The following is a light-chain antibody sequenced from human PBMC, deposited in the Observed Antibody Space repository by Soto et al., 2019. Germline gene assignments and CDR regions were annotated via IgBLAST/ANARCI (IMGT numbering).Light chain of an antibody. CDR1: SSNIGSNY. CDR3: AAWNDGLGGPV. V-gene: IGLV1-47*01. Sequence: QSVLTQPPSASGTPGQRVTISCSGSSSNIGSNYVYWYQQLPGTAPKLLIYRNNQRPSGVPDRFSGSKSGTSACLAISGLRSEDEADYDWAAWNDGLGGPVFGGGTKLTVL. CDR2: RNN. J-gene: IGLJ3*02.